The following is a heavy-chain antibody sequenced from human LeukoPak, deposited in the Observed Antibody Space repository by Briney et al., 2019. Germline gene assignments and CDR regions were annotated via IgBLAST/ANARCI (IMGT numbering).Heavy chain of an antibody. CDR2: IYPGDSDT. J-gene: IGHJ6*04. V-gene: IGHV5-51*01. D-gene: IGHD3-10*01. Sequence: GESLKISYKGSGYSFTSYWIGWVRQMPGKGLEWMGIIYPGDSDTRYSPSFQGQVTISADKSISTAYLQWSSLKASDTAMYYCARLARGEVQSRGMDVWGKGTTVTVSS. CDR3: ARLARGEVQSRGMDV. CDR1: GYSFTSYW.